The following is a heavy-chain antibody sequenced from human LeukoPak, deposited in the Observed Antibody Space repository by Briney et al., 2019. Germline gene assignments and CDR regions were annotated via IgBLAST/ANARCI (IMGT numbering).Heavy chain of an antibody. CDR1: GFTFSSYA. V-gene: IGHV3-30-3*01. D-gene: IGHD3-10*01. Sequence: HPGGSLRLSCAASGFTFSSYAMHWVRQAPGKGLEWVAVISYDGSNKYYADSVKGRFTISRDNSKNTLYLQMNSLRAEDTAVYYCARDYYYGSGSYYMFDYWGQGTLVTVSS. J-gene: IGHJ4*02. CDR2: ISYDGSNK. CDR3: ARDYYYGSGSYYMFDY.